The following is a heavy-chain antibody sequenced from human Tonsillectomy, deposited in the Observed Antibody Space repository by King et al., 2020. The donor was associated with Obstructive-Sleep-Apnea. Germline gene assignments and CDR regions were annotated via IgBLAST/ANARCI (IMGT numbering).Heavy chain of an antibody. D-gene: IGHD3-10*01. CDR2: ISDSGGST. V-gene: IGHV3-23*04. CDR1: GFTFNGFA. J-gene: IGHJ4*02. CDR3: ATESGSGSYYYVPLDN. Sequence: VQLVESGGGLVQPGESLRLSCAASGFTFNGFAMTWVRQAPGKGLEWVAAISDSGGSTYYADYVQGRFTISRDNSKRTLYLQMNSLRDDDTAVYFCATESGSGSYYYVPLDNWGQGTLVTVSS.